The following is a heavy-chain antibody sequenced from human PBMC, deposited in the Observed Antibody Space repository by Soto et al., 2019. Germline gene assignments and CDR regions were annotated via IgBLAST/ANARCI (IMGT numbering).Heavy chain of an antibody. V-gene: IGHV4-39*01. J-gene: IGHJ6*02. CDR2: IYYSGDT. D-gene: IGHD2-15*01. Sequence: SETLSLTCTVSGGSISSDSFYWAWIRQPPGKGLEWIGIIYYSGDTYYNPSLAGRLTMSVDTSNQFSLTLRSVTAADTALYYCARNQPQRYCSGGTCRPAYGMDVWGQGTTVTSP. CDR1: GGSISSDSFY. CDR3: ARNQPQRYCSGGTCRPAYGMDV.